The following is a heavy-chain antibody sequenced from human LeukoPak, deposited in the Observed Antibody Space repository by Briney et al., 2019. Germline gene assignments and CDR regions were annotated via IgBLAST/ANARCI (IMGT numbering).Heavy chain of an antibody. D-gene: IGHD6-6*01. CDR2: IYYSGST. J-gene: IGHJ5*02. CDR3: ARHEAVEARPNWFDP. CDR1: SGSITSSSYY. Sequence: PSETLSLTCSVSSGSITSSSYYWGWIRQPPGKGLEWIGSIYYSGSTYSNPSLKSRLTISVDTSKNQFSLKLSSVTAADTAVYYCARHEAVEARPNWFDPWGQGTLVSVSS. V-gene: IGHV4-39*01.